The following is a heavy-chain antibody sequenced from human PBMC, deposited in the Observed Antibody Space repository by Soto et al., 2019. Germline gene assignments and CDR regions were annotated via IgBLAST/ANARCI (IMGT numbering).Heavy chain of an antibody. J-gene: IGHJ6*02. CDR2: IWYDGSNK. V-gene: IGHV3-33*01. CDR1: GFTFSSYG. D-gene: IGHD3-22*01. CDR3: ARGDSMYYDSSGYYYYYGMDV. Sequence: QVQLVESGGGVVQPGRSLRLSCAASGFTFSSYGMHWVRQAPGKGLEWVAVIWYDGSNKYYADSVKGRFTISRDNSKNTLDLQMNSLRAEDTAVYYCARGDSMYYDSSGYYYYYGMDVWGQGTTVTVSS.